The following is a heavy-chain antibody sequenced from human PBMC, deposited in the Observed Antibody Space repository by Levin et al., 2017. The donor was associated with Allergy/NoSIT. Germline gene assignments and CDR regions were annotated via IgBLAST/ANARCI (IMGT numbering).Heavy chain of an antibody. Sequence: SQTLSLTCAVSGGSIRSGGYSWSWIRQPPGKGLAWIGYIYHSGSTYYNPSLKSRVTISVDRSKNQFSLKLSSVTAADTAVYYCARARSGYAPYYYYGMDVWGQGTTVTVSS. J-gene: IGHJ6*02. V-gene: IGHV4-30-2*01. D-gene: IGHD3-3*01. CDR3: ARARSGYAPYYYYGMDV. CDR2: IYHSGST. CDR1: GGSIRSGGYS.